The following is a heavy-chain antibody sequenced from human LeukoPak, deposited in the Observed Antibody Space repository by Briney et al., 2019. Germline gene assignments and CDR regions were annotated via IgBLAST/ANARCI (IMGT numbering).Heavy chain of an antibody. CDR3: ARRTDAVDDAFDI. D-gene: IGHD3/OR15-3a*01. CDR1: GGNFNNYA. CDR2: IIPALDRA. V-gene: IGHV1-69*04. J-gene: IGHJ3*02. Sequence: ASVKVSCRASGGNFNNYAVNWVRQAPGQGLQWMGRIIPALDRANYAHNFQGRLTITADKSTKTAYMELSSLRSEDTGLYFCARRTDAVDDAFDIWGQGTMLTVSS.